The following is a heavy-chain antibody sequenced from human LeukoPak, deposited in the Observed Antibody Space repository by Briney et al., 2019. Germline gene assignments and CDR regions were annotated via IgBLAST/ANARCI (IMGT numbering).Heavy chain of an antibody. CDR1: GGSISSTNYY. CDR3: ARSTILDY. V-gene: IGHV4-39*01. CDR2: ISYSGST. D-gene: IGHD2/OR15-2a*01. J-gene: IGHJ4*02. Sequence: SETLSLTCTVSGGSISSTNYYWAWNRQPPGKGLEWIGSISYSGSTYYNPSLKSRVTISVDTSKNQFSLRLSSVTAADTAVYYCARSTILDYWGQGTLVTVSS.